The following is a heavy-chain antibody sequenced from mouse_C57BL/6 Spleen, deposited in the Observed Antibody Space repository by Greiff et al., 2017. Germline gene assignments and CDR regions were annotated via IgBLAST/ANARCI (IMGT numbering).Heavy chain of an antibody. V-gene: IGHV5-9-1*02. J-gene: IGHJ4*01. CDR2: ISSGGDYI. CDR3: TREPDLPYAMDY. CDR1: GFTFSSYA. Sequence: DVQLVESGEGLVKPGGSLKLSCAASGFTFSSYAMSWVRQTPEKRLEWVAYISSGGDYIYYADTVKGRFTISRDNARNTLYLQMSSLKSEDTAMYYCTREPDLPYAMDYWGQGTSVTVSS.